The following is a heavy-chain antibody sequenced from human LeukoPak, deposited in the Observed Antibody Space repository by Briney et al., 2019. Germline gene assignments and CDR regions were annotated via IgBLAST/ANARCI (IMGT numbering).Heavy chain of an antibody. CDR3: ARQTGSGLFILP. Sequence: SETLSLTCAVYGGSFSGYYWSWIRQPPGKGLEWIGEINHSGSTNYYPSLKSRVTISVDTSKNRFSLKLTSVTAADTAVYYCARQTGSGLFILPGGQGTLVTVSS. CDR1: GGSFSGYY. V-gene: IGHV4-34*01. CDR2: INHSGST. D-gene: IGHD3/OR15-3a*01. J-gene: IGHJ4*02.